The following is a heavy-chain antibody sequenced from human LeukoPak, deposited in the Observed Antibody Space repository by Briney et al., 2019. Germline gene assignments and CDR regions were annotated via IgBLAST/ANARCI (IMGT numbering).Heavy chain of an antibody. CDR2: IRYDGSNK. V-gene: IGHV3-30*02. J-gene: IGHJ4*02. D-gene: IGHD5-24*01. Sequence: GRSLRLSCAASGFTFSSYDMHWVRQAPGKGLEWVAFIRYDGSNKYYADSVKGRFTISRDNSKNTLYLQMNSLRAADTAVYYCANLPRDMATIAAVAYWGQGTLVTVSS. CDR3: ANLPRDMATIAAVAY. CDR1: GFTFSSYD.